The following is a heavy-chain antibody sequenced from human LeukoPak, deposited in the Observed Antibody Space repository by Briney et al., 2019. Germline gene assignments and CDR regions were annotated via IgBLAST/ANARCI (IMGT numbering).Heavy chain of an antibody. CDR2: MNPNSGNT. J-gene: IGHJ6*03. D-gene: IGHD3-10*01. CDR3: ARIRRHYGSGRNYYYYMDV. CDR1: GYTFTGYF. Sequence: ASVKVSCKASGYTFTGYFMHWVRQAPGQGLEWMGWMNPNSGNTGYAQKFQGRVTMTRNTSISTAYMELSSLRSEDTAVYYCARIRRHYGSGRNYYYYMDVWGKGTTVTISS. V-gene: IGHV1-8*02.